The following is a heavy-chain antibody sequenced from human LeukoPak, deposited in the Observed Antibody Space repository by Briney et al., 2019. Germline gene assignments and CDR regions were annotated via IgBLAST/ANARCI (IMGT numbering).Heavy chain of an antibody. CDR1: GDSISDYY. Sequence: SETLSLTCTVSGDSISDYYWSWIRQPAGRGLEWIGRIFTTENTDYNPSLTSRVTMSIDTSKNQFSLELRSVTAADTAVYYCTRVDSSNWYEYRGYFDYWGQGTLVTVSS. V-gene: IGHV4-4*07. J-gene: IGHJ4*02. CDR3: TRVDSSNWYEYRGYFDY. D-gene: IGHD6-13*01. CDR2: IFTTENT.